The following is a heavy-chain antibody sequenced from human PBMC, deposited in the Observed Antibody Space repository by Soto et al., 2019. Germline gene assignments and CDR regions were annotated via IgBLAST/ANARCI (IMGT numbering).Heavy chain of an antibody. J-gene: IGHJ4*02. CDR2: IIPIFGTA. Sequence: ASVKVSCKASGGTFSSYAISWVRQAPGQGLEWMGGIIPIFGTANYAQKFQGRVTITADESTSTAYMELSSLRSEDTAVYYCARDLSIEHYLADKDWGQGTLVTVSS. CDR1: GGTFSSYA. V-gene: IGHV1-69*13. D-gene: IGHD1-26*01. CDR3: ARDLSIEHYLADKD.